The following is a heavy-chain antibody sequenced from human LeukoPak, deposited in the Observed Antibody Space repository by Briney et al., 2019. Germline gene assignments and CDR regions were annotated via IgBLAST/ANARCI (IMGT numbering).Heavy chain of an antibody. V-gene: IGHV4-59*01. Sequence: PSETLSLTCAVSGGSISSYYWSWIRQPPGKGLEWIGYIYYSGSTNYNPSLRSRVTISVDTSKNQFSPKLSSVTAADTAVYYCARETYGDYEVGMDVWGKGTTVTVSS. CDR1: GGSISSYY. CDR2: IYYSGST. CDR3: ARETYGDYEVGMDV. D-gene: IGHD4-17*01. J-gene: IGHJ6*04.